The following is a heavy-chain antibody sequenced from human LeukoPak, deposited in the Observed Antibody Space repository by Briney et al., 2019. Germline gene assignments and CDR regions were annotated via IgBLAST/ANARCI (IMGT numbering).Heavy chain of an antibody. V-gene: IGHV3-9*01. CDR2: ISWNSGSI. D-gene: IGHD1-14*01. CDR3: VKRDRGLDY. Sequence: GGSLRLSCAASGFTFDDYAMHWVRQAPGKGLEWVSGISWNSGSIGYADSVKGRFTISRDNAKNSLYLQMNSLRAEDTALYYCVKRDRGLDYWGQGTLVTVSS. J-gene: IGHJ4*02. CDR1: GFTFDDYA.